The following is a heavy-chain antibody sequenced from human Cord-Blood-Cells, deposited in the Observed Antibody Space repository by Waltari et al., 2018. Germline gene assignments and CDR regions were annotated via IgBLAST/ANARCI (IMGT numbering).Heavy chain of an antibody. Sequence: QVQLVQSGAEVKKPGASVKVSCKASGYPFTGHYMHWVRQAPGQGLEWMGWINPNSGGTNYAQKFQGRVTMTRDTSISTAYMELSRLRSDDTAVYYCARVRSSGWYAFDIWGQGTMVTVSS. CDR3: ARVRSSGWYAFDI. D-gene: IGHD6-19*01. CDR2: INPNSGGT. J-gene: IGHJ3*02. CDR1: GYPFTGHY. V-gene: IGHV1-2*02.